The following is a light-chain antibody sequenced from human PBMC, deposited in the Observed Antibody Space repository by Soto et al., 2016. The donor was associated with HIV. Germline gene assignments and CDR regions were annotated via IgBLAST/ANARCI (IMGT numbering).Light chain of an antibody. Sequence: DIQMTQSPSSLSASVGDRVTITCRASQSIYNYLAWFQQKPGKAPKSLINDASRLQSGVPSRFSGSGSGTYFTLTISSLQPEDFATYHCQQYANYPNTFGQGTKLEIK. CDR2: DAS. J-gene: IGKJ2*01. V-gene: IGKV1-16*01. CDR1: QSIYNY. CDR3: QQYANYPNT.